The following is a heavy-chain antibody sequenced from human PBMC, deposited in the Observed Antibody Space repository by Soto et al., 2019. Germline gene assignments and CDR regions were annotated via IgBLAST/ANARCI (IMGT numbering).Heavy chain of an antibody. V-gene: IGHV5-51*01. CDR3: ARRGKYYDFWSGYYRHYGMDV. Sequence: PWESLTISCKCSGDSFTRYWIGWVRQMPGKGLERMGIIYPGDSDTRYSPSFQGQVTISADKSISTAYLQWSSLKASDTAMYYCARRGKYYDFWSGYYRHYGMDVWGQGTTVTVSS. D-gene: IGHD3-3*01. CDR1: GDSFTRYW. CDR2: IYPGDSDT. J-gene: IGHJ6*02.